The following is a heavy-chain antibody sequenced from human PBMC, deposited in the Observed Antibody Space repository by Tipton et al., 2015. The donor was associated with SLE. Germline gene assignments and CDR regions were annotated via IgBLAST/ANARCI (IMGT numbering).Heavy chain of an antibody. CDR2: MYSDGRT. J-gene: IGHJ1*01. D-gene: IGHD6-13*01. CDR3: AREGPIAGFQH. CDR1: GFTFDDYA. Sequence: GSLRLSCAASGFTFDDYAMHWVRQAPGKGLEWVSTMYSDGRTFHADSVKGRFTISRDNSKNTLYLRLNSLRVDDTAVYYCAREGPIAGFQHWGQGTLVIVSS. V-gene: IGHV3-66*01.